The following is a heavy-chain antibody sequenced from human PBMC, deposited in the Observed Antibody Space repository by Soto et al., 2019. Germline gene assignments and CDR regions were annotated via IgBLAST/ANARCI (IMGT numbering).Heavy chain of an antibody. CDR1: GFTFSGHY. CDR3: STTVITAPLFEY. J-gene: IGHJ4*02. Sequence: ESGGGLVQPGGSLRLSCEGSGFTFSGHYMDWVRQAPGKGLEWLGRIRNKPNGYTTAYAAAVKGRFTISRDDSKNLVYLEMNSLKSEDTALYYCSTTVITAPLFEYWGQGTLVAVSS. CDR2: IRNKPNGYTT. D-gene: IGHD2-21*02. V-gene: IGHV3-72*01.